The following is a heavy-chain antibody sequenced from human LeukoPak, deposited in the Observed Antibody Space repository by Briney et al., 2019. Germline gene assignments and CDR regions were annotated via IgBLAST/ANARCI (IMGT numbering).Heavy chain of an antibody. J-gene: IGHJ6*02. V-gene: IGHV3-9*01. Sequence: SGGSLRLSCAASGFTFDDYAMHWVRQAPGKGLECVSGISWNSGSIGYADSVKGRFTISRDNAKNSLYLQMNSLRAEDTALYYCVRRGGSYYGMDVWGQGTTVTVSS. CDR2: ISWNSGSI. CDR3: VRRGGSYYGMDV. CDR1: GFTFDDYA.